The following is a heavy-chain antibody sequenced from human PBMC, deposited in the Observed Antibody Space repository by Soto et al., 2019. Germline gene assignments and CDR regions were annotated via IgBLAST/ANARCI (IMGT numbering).Heavy chain of an antibody. J-gene: IGHJ6*02. Sequence: SETLSLTCTVSGGSISSYYWSWIRQPPGKGLEWIGYMYNTGSTIYNPSLKSRVTISVDTSKNQFSLKLNSVTAADTAVYYCARDLWGYCGADRYPLDVLGQGTTVTVSS. CDR1: GGSISSYY. CDR2: MYNTGST. CDR3: ARDLWGYCGADRYPLDV. V-gene: IGHV4-59*01. D-gene: IGHD2-21*02.